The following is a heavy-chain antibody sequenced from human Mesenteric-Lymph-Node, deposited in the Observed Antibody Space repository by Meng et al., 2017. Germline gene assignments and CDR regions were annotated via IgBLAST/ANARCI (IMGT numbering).Heavy chain of an antibody. D-gene: IGHD4-17*01. Sequence: SETLSLTCAVYGGSSSGYYWSWIRQPPGKGLEWIGEINHSGSTNYNPSLKSRVTISVDTSKNQFSLKLSSVTAADTAVYYCARMSVTTGSGYYYYYGMDVWGQGTTVTVSS. J-gene: IGHJ6*02. CDR2: INHSGST. CDR1: GGSSSGYY. CDR3: ARMSVTTGSGYYYYYGMDV. V-gene: IGHV4-34*01.